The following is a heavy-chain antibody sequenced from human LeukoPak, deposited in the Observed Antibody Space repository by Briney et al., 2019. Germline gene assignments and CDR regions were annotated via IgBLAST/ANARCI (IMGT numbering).Heavy chain of an antibody. CDR2: INHSGST. V-gene: IGHV4-39*07. CDR3: ARGLWFGDPYLDY. Sequence: PSETLSLTCTVTGGSITSNPYYWGWIRQPPGKGLEWIREINHSGSTNYNPSLKSRVTISVDTSKNQFSLKLSSVTAADTAVYYCARGLWFGDPYLDYWGQGTLVTVSS. D-gene: IGHD3-10*01. J-gene: IGHJ4*02. CDR1: GGSITSNPYY.